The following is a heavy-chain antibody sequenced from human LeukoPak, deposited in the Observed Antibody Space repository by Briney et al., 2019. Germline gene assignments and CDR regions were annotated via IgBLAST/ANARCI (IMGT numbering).Heavy chain of an antibody. D-gene: IGHD3-10*01. J-gene: IGHJ3*02. Sequence: PGGSLRLSCAASGFTFSSYGMHWVRQAPGKGLEWVAVIWYDGSNKYYVDPVKGRFTISRDNSKNTLYLQMNSLRAEDTAVYYCARGAYGSGTYHDFDIWGQGTMVTVSS. CDR2: IWYDGSNK. CDR1: GFTFSSYG. V-gene: IGHV3-33*01. CDR3: ARGAYGSGTYHDFDI.